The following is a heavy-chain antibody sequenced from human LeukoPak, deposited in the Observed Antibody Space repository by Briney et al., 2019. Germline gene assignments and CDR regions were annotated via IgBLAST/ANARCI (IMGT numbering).Heavy chain of an antibody. Sequence: PSETLSLTCTVSGDSITSNSHYWAWIRQPPGKGLEWIGSVYHGGSTLYTPSLRSRVTISVDTPKKQFSLRLMSVTAADTAVYHCARQYFIAPRPLWFDPWGKGALVTVSS. V-gene: IGHV4-39*01. CDR3: ARQYFIAPRPLWFDP. CDR1: GDSITSNSHY. CDR2: VYHGGST. D-gene: IGHD6-6*01. J-gene: IGHJ5*02.